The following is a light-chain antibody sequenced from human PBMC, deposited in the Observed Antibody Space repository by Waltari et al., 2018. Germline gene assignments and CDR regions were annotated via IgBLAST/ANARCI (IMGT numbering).Light chain of an antibody. J-gene: IGLJ3*02. V-gene: IGLV2-14*01. CDR3: SSYTTSSTGV. CDR2: EVN. Sequence: QSALTQPASVSGSPGQSLTISCAGTSSDIGPYNYFSCFQPSPGKAPKLIIYEVNNRPSGVSDRFSGSKSGNTASLTISGLQAEDEAAYYCSSYTTSSTGVFGGGTRLTVL. CDR1: SSDIGPYNY.